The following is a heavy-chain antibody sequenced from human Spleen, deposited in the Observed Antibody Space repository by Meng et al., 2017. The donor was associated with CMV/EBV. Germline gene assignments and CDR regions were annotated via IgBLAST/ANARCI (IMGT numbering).Heavy chain of an antibody. CDR2: IFSSGGT. CDR1: GASISSGGYY. Sequence: GASISSGGYYWGWVRHYPGKGLEWIGYIFSSGGTYYNPSLGSRVFISMDASKSQFFLKLSAVTAADTAVYYCARWRVGSTVDFWFDPWGQGILVTVSS. V-gene: IGHV4-31*02. CDR3: ARWRVGSTVDFWFDP. D-gene: IGHD1-26*01. J-gene: IGHJ5*02.